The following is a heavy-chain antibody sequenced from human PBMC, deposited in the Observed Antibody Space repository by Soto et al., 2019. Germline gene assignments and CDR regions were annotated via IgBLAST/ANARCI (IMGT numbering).Heavy chain of an antibody. Sequence: PGGSLRLSCAASGFTFSSYAMSWVRQAPGKGLEWVSAISGSGGSTYYADSVKGRFTISRDNSKNTLYLQMNSLRAEDTAVYYCAKDFDDYGDYPGRNYYYGMDVWGRGTTVTVSS. CDR1: GFTFSSYA. CDR3: AKDFDDYGDYPGRNYYYGMDV. V-gene: IGHV3-23*01. D-gene: IGHD4-17*01. J-gene: IGHJ6*02. CDR2: ISGSGGST.